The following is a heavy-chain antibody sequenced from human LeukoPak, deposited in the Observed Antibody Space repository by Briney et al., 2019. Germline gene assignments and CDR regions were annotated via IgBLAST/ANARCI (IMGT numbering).Heavy chain of an antibody. Sequence: PGGSQRLSCAASGFTFDDYAMHWVRQAPGKGLEWVSGISWNSGSIGYADSVKGRFTISRDNAKNSLYLQMNSLRAEDTALYYCAKDPGDGYNEYYFDYWGQGTLVTVSS. V-gene: IGHV3-9*01. CDR3: AKDPGDGYNEYYFDY. D-gene: IGHD5-12*01. CDR1: GFTFDDYA. J-gene: IGHJ4*02. CDR2: ISWNSGSI.